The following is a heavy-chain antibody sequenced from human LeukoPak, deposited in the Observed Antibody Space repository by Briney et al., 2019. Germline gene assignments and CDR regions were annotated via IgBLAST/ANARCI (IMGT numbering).Heavy chain of an antibody. Sequence: PGGSLRLSCSASRFTFSSYAMHWVRQAPGKGLEYVSAISSNGGRICYTDSVKGRFTISRDNSKNTLYLQMSSLRAEDSAVYYCVKNRVAATGDYYYGLDAWGQGTTVTVSS. CDR3: VKNRVAATGDYYYGLDA. J-gene: IGHJ6*02. CDR1: RFTFSSYA. CDR2: ISSNGGRI. D-gene: IGHD6-13*01. V-gene: IGHV3-64D*09.